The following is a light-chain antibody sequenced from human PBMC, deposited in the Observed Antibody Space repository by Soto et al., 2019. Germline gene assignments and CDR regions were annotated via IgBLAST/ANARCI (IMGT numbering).Light chain of an antibody. Sequence: QSALTQPDSVSGSPGQSIAISCTGSSNDVGGYKYVSWYQQYPGKAPKLMIYEVSNRPSEISKRFSGSKSGNTAFLTISGLQTDDEADYYCSAYTSSSTWVFGGGTKLTVL. CDR1: SNDVGGYKY. V-gene: IGLV2-14*01. CDR3: SAYTSSSTWV. CDR2: EVS. J-gene: IGLJ2*01.